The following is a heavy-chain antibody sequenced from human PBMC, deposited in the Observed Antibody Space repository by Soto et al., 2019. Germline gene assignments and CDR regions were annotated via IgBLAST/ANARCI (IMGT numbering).Heavy chain of an antibody. Sequence: ASVKVSCKASGYTFTSYGISWVRQAPGQGLEWMGWISAYNGNTNYAQKLQGRVTMTTDTSTSTAYMELRSLRSDDTAVYCCARVVKDIVVVVADNWFDPWGQGTLVTVSS. D-gene: IGHD2-15*01. CDR1: GYTFTSYG. J-gene: IGHJ5*02. CDR2: ISAYNGNT. V-gene: IGHV1-18*01. CDR3: ARVVKDIVVVVADNWFDP.